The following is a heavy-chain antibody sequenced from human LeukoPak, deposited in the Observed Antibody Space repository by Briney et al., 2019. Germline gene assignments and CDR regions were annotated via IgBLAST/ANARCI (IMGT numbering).Heavy chain of an antibody. CDR1: GGSFSGYY. J-gene: IGHJ5*02. CDR2: INHSGST. CDR3: ARESLTWLQSRTSWFDP. Sequence: SETLSLTCAVYGGSFSGYYWSWIRQPPGKGLEWIGEINHSGSTNYNPSLKSRATISVDTSKNQFSLKLSSVTAADTAVYYCARESLTWLQSRTSWFDPWGQGTLVTVSS. D-gene: IGHD5-24*01. V-gene: IGHV4-34*01.